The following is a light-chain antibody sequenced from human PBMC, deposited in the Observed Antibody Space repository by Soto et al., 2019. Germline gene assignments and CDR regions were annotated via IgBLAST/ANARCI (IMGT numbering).Light chain of an antibody. CDR3: QQRSNWPPLST. J-gene: IGKJ2*01. Sequence: EIVLTQSPATLSLSPGERATLSCRASQSVSSSLAWYQQKPGQAPRLLIYDASNRATGIPARFSGSGSGTDFTLTISSLESEDFAVYYCQQRSNWPPLSTFGQGTKLEIK. CDR1: QSVSSS. V-gene: IGKV3-11*01. CDR2: DAS.